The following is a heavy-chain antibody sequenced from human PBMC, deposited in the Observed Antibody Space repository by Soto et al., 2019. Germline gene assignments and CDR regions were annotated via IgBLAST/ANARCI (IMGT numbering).Heavy chain of an antibody. J-gene: IGHJ4*02. Sequence: QLQLQESGPGLVNPSETLSLTCSVSDDSINSDKYYWGWIRHPPGKGLEWVGSIYYRGNAYYNPSLQTRVTIPLDKSRSQFSLKLNSVTAADSAVYFCARLEGLATISYYFDFWGPGALVTVSS. V-gene: IGHV4-39*01. CDR3: ARLEGLATISYYFDF. CDR1: DDSINSDKYY. D-gene: IGHD3-9*01. CDR2: IYYRGNA.